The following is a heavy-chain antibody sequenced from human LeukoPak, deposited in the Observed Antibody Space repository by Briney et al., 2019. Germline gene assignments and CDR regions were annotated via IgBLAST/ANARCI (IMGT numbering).Heavy chain of an antibody. D-gene: IGHD3-22*01. V-gene: IGHV3-30*18. CDR2: ISYDGSNK. J-gene: IGHJ6*02. CDR3: AKSNAYYSDSSGYPPPLYYYGMDV. Sequence: GRSLRLSCAASGFTFSSYGMHWVRQAPGKGLEWVAVISYDGSNKYFGDSVKGRFTISRDNSKNTLYLQMNSLRTEDTAVYYCAKSNAYYSDSSGYPPPLYYYGMDVWGQGTTVTVSS. CDR1: GFTFSSYG.